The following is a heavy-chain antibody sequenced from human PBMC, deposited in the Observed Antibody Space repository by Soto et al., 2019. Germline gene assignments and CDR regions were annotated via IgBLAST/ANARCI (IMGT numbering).Heavy chain of an antibody. V-gene: IGHV3-30-3*01. CDR3: ARDKGPRHYYYYGMDV. Sequence: QVQLVESGGGVVQPGRSLRLSCAASGFTFSSYAMHWVRQAPGKGLEWVAVISYDGSNKYYADSVKGRFTISRDNSKNTLYLQMNSLRAEDTAVYYCARDKGPRHYYYYGMDVWDQGTTVTVSS. J-gene: IGHJ6*02. CDR2: ISYDGSNK. CDR1: GFTFSSYA.